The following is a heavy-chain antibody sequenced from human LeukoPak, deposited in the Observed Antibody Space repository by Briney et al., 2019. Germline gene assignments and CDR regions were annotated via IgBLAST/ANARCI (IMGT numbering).Heavy chain of an antibody. CDR1: GFTFSSYS. CDR3: ARDQRYSSSWYRIGYYYYYMDV. CDR2: ISSSSSTI. V-gene: IGHV3-48*04. D-gene: IGHD6-13*01. Sequence: GGSLRLSCAASGFTFSSYSMNWVRQAPGKGLEWVSYISSSSSTIYYADSVKGRFTIFRDNAKNSLYLQMNSLRAEDTAVYYCARDQRYSSSWYRIGYYYYYMDVWGKGTTVTVSS. J-gene: IGHJ6*03.